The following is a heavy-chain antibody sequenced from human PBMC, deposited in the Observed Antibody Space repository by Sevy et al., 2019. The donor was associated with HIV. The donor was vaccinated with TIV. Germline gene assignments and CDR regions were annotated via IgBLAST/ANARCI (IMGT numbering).Heavy chain of an antibody. Sequence: GGSLRLSCAASEFTFSSYAINWVRQAPGKGLEWVSGISGSGGSTYYADSVKGRFTISRDNFKNTLYLQMNSLRAEDTAVYYCAKDGYSSSWYLNYYMDVWGKGTTVTVSS. CDR3: AKDGYSSSWYLNYYMDV. CDR2: ISGSGGST. J-gene: IGHJ6*03. D-gene: IGHD6-13*01. CDR1: EFTFSSYA. V-gene: IGHV3-23*01.